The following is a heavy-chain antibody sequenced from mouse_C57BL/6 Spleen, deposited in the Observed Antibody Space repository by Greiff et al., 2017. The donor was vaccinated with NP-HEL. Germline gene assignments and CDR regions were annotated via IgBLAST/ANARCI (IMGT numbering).Heavy chain of an antibody. J-gene: IGHJ1*03. CDR3: ARERDTTVVDWYFDV. CDR1: GYTFTSYW. CDR2: IHPNSGST. Sequence: QVQLQQPGAELVKPGASVKLSCKASGYTFTSYWMHWVKQRPGQGLEWIGMIHPNSGSTNYNEKFKSKATLTVDKSSSTAHMQLSSLTSEDSAVYYCARERDTTVVDWYFDVWGTGTTVTVSS. D-gene: IGHD1-1*01. V-gene: IGHV1-64*01.